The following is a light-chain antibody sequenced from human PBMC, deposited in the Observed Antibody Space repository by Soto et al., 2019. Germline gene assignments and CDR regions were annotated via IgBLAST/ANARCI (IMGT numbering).Light chain of an antibody. J-gene: IGLJ1*01. Sequence: QSVLAQPHSVSGSPGQSVTISCTGTSVDVGAYDFVSWYQHHPGKVPKVIIYETSKRPSGVSDRFSGSKSGNTASLTISGLQAEDEADYYCFSFTSTNTHVFGSGTKVTVL. V-gene: IGLV2-11*01. CDR2: ETS. CDR1: SVDVGAYDF. CDR3: FSFTSTNTHV.